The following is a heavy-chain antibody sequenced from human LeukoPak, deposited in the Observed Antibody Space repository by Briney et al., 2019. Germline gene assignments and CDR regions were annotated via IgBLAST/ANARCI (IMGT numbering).Heavy chain of an antibody. CDR3: AKDVLRFLECLDY. D-gene: IGHD3-3*01. CDR1: GFTFSSYG. CDR2: ISYDGSNR. Sequence: GGSLRLSCAASGFTFSSYGMHWVRQAPGKGLEWVAVISYDGSNRYYADSVKGRFTISRDNSKNTLYLQMNSLRAEDTAVYYCAKDVLRFLECLDYWGQGTLVTVSS. J-gene: IGHJ4*02. V-gene: IGHV3-30*18.